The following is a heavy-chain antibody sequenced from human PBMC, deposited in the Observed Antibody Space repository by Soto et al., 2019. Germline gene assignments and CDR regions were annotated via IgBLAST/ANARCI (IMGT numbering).Heavy chain of an antibody. CDR1: GFTFSDYY. J-gene: IGHJ5*02. D-gene: IGHD3-3*01. CDR3: ARDTQDFWSGYSWFDP. Sequence: PGGSLRLSCAASGFTFSDYYMSWIRHAPGKGLEWVSYISSSGSTIYYADSVKGRFTISRDNAKNSLYLQMNSLRAEDTAVYYCARDTQDFWSGYSWFDPWGQGTLVTVSS. CDR2: ISSSGSTI. V-gene: IGHV3-11*01.